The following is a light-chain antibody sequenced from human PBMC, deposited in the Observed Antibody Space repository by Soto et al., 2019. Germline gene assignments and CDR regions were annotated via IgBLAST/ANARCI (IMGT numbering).Light chain of an antibody. J-gene: IGKJ5*01. Sequence: EIVLTQSPATLSLSPVSRATLSCRVSQSVSSYLAWYQQKPGQAPRLLIYDASNRATGIPARFSGSGSGTDFTLTISSLEPEDFAVYYCQQRSNWPPITFGQGTRLEIK. V-gene: IGKV3-11*01. CDR2: DAS. CDR3: QQRSNWPPIT. CDR1: QSVSSY.